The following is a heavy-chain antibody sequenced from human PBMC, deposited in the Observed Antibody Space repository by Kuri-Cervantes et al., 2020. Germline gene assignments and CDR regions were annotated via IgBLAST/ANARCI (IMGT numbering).Heavy chain of an antibody. CDR3: ARGSDARRKRYYYYYMDV. D-gene: IGHD1-14*01. Sequence: SETLSLTCSVSNGSISTFYWTWIRQSPGRGLEWIGDIYYTGSTNYSPSLRGRVTISIDTSKSQFSLKLSSVTAADTAVYYCARGSDARRKRYYYYYMDVWGKGTTVTVSS. J-gene: IGHJ6*03. V-gene: IGHV4-59*12. CDR2: IYYTGST. CDR1: NGSISTFY.